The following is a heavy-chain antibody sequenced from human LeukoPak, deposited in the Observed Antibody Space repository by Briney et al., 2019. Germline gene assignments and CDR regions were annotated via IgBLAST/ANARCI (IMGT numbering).Heavy chain of an antibody. Sequence: PSETLSLTCAVYGGSFSGYYWGWIRQSPGEGLEWLGSFFPRGTEYYNPSLKSRVIISVDTSKNQFSLRLSSVTAADTAVYYCARGGYSSGWYDPGAFDIWGQGTMVTVSS. V-gene: IGHV4-34*01. CDR3: ARGGYSSGWYDPGAFDI. CDR1: GGSFSGYY. CDR2: FFPRGTE. J-gene: IGHJ3*02. D-gene: IGHD6-19*01.